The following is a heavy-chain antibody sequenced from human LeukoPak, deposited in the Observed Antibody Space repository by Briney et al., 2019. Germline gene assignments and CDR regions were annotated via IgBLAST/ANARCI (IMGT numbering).Heavy chain of an antibody. Sequence: SETLSLTCTVSGGSLSPYHGSWIRQPPGKALEWIGFIYYTGSTNYNPSLKSRVTISLDTSKNQFSLRLSSVTAADPAVYYCARQKMGSECYLVYWGQGTLVTVSS. CDR3: ARQKMGSECYLVY. J-gene: IGHJ4*02. CDR1: GGSLSPYH. V-gene: IGHV4-59*08. D-gene: IGHD5-24*01. CDR2: IYYTGST.